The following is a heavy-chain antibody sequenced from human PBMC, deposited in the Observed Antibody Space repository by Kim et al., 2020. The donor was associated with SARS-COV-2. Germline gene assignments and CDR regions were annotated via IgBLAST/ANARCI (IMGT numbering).Heavy chain of an antibody. D-gene: IGHD3-3*01. CDR3: ARILCSWSTFYIQYYYCGIDV. J-gene: IGHJ6*02. Sequence: SETLSLTCAVYSESFNAYYWGWIRQAPGKGLEWIGEIERSGRTNHNPSLKSRVTMSVDTFRKQFSLKLTSVTAADTAVYYGARILCSWSTFYIQYYYCGIDVGGQGTTVTVSS. CDR1: SESFNAYY. CDR2: IERSGRT. V-gene: IGHV4-34*01.